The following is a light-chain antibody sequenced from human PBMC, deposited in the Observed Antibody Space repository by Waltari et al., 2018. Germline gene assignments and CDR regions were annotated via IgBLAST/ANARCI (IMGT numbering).Light chain of an antibody. CDR3: NSYAGSSSWV. CDR2: DVS. CDR1: SSDVGFYNY. Sequence: QSALTQPASVSGSPGQSITISCTGTSSDVGFYNYVSWYQQHPGKAPKLMIYDVSERPVGVSNRFSGSKSGNTASLTISGLQADDEADYYCNSYAGSSSWVFGGGTKLTVL. V-gene: IGLV2-14*01. J-gene: IGLJ3*02.